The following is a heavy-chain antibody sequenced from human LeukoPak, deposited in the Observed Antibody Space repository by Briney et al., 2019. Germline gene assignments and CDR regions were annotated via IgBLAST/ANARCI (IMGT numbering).Heavy chain of an antibody. J-gene: IGHJ6*03. CDR1: GFTFDDYG. CDR3: ARVQPSCSSTSCYDYYYYYMDV. V-gene: IGHV3-20*04. D-gene: IGHD2-2*01. CDR2: INWNGGST. Sequence: GVLRLSCAASGFTFDDYGMSWVRQAPGKGLEWVSGINWNGGSTGYADSVKGRFTISRDNAKNSLYLQMNSLRAEDTALYYCARVQPSCSSTSCYDYYYYYMDVWGKGTTVTVSS.